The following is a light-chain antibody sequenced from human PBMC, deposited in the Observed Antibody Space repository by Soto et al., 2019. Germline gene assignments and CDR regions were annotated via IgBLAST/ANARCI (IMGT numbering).Light chain of an antibody. V-gene: IGLV4-69*01. J-gene: IGLJ1*01. Sequence: QPVLTQSPSVSASLGASVKLTCTLSSGHSRYAIAWHQQQPERGPRFLLKLNSDGSHNKGDGIPDRFSGSSSGAERFLTISSLQSADEAEYYCQTWGTDIPVFGTGTKGTVL. CDR1: SGHSRYA. CDR3: QTWGTDIPV. CDR2: LNSDGSH.